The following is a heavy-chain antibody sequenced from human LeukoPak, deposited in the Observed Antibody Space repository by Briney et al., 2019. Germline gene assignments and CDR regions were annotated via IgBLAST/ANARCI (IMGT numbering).Heavy chain of an antibody. J-gene: IGHJ3*02. CDR3: ARQSMSGIARAGIGAFDI. CDR2: IWYDGRSQ. D-gene: IGHD6-19*01. Sequence: GGSLRLSCAASGFTFSSYGRHWVRQAPGKGLEWVAVIWYDGRSQYYADSVKGRFTICRDNSKNTLYLQMNSLRAEDTAVYYCARQSMSGIARAGIGAFDIWGQGTMVTVSS. V-gene: IGHV3-33*01. CDR1: GFTFSSYG.